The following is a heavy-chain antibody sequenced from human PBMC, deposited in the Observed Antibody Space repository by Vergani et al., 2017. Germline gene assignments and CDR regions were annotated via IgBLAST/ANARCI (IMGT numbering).Heavy chain of an antibody. CDR3: AKGGRFLEWLDY. J-gene: IGHJ4*02. Sequence: EVQLLESGGGLVQPGGSLRLSCAASGFTFSSYAMSWVRQAPGKGLEWVSAIYSGGSSTYYADSVKGRFTISRDNSKNTLYLQMNSLRAEDTAVYYCAKGGRFLEWLDYWGQGTLVTVSS. CDR2: IYSGGSST. V-gene: IGHV3-23*03. CDR1: GFTFSSYA. D-gene: IGHD3-3*01.